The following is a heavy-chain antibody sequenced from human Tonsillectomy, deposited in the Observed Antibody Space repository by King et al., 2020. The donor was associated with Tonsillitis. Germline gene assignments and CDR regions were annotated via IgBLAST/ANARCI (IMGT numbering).Heavy chain of an antibody. Sequence: VQLVQSGGGLVQPGGSLRLSCAASGFTFSSYSMNWVRQAPGKGLEWVSYIRSSRGTIHYADSVKGRFTISRDNAKNSLYLQMNSLRAEDTAVYYCAREMYYYDAFDIWDQGTMVIVSS. D-gene: IGHD3-10*01. CDR2: IRSSRGTI. CDR3: AREMYYYDAFDI. CDR1: GFTFSSYS. J-gene: IGHJ3*02. V-gene: IGHV3-48*01.